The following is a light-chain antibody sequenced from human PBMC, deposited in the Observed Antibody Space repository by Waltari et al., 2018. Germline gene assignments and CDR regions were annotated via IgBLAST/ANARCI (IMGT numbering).Light chain of an antibody. CDR2: LGS. CDR3: MQALQTPYT. CDR1: QSLLHNNVYNY. J-gene: IGKJ2*01. Sequence: DMVMTQSPASLRVTAGEPASISCRYSQSLLHNNVYNYLDWYLQKPGQSPQLLIYLGSNRASGVPDRFSGSGSGTDFTLKINRVEAEDVGVYYCMQALQTPYTFGQGTKLDI. V-gene: IGKV2-28*01.